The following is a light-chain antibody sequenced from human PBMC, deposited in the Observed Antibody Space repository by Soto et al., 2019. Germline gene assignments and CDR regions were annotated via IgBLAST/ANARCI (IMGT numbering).Light chain of an antibody. V-gene: IGKV3-20*01. Sequence: EIVLTQSPGTLSLSPGERATLSCRASQSISTNHLAWYQQKPGQAPRLLIYGASGRATGIPDRFSGSGSGTDFTLTISRLEPEDSAIYYCQQYVSWTFGQGTKVEIK. CDR1: QSISTNH. CDR3: QQYVSWT. J-gene: IGKJ1*01. CDR2: GAS.